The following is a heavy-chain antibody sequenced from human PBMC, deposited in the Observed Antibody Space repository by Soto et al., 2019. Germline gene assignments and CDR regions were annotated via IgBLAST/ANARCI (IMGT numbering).Heavy chain of an antibody. Sequence: ASVKVSCKTSGYTFTSYALYWVRQAPGQGLEWMGWINTDNGNTEYSRKFQGRVTMTADTSASTAYMELSSLRSEDTAVYYCARTDYFDSSGYHRDVYDLRAQGTMVT. V-gene: IGHV1-3*04. CDR2: INTDNGNT. J-gene: IGHJ3*01. D-gene: IGHD3-22*01. CDR1: GYTFTSYA. CDR3: ARTDYFDSSGYHRDVYDL.